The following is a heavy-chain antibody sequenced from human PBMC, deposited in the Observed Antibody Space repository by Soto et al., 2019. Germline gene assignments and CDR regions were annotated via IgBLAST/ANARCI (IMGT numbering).Heavy chain of an antibody. CDR2: IKTKPNNYAT. CDR1: GFTFRASA. V-gene: IGHV3-73*01. CDR3: TRAPDAECGAGSWRNWCDP. Sequence: EVQLVESGGGLVQPGGSLTLSCAASGFTFRASAMHWVRQASGNGLEWVGRIKTKPNNYATAYGASVQGRFTISREDSKSTAYLQMNSLKTEDTAWYYCTRAPDAECGAGSWRNWCDPWGQGSLVTVSS. D-gene: IGHD2-15*01. J-gene: IGHJ5*02.